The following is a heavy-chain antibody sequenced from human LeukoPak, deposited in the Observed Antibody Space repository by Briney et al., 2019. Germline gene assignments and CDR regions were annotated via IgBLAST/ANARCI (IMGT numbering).Heavy chain of an antibody. Sequence: PVKVSCKASVGTFSSYAISWVRQAPGQGLEWMGRIIPILGIANYAQKFQGRVTITSDKSTSTAYMELSRLRSEDTAVYYCARDQGDYGEIDYWGQGTLVTVSS. V-gene: IGHV1-69*04. CDR3: ARDQGDYGEIDY. CDR1: VGTFSSYA. J-gene: IGHJ4*02. CDR2: IIPILGIA. D-gene: IGHD4-17*01.